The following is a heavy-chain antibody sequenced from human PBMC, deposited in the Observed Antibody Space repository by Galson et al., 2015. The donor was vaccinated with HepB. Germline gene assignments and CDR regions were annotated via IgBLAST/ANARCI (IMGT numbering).Heavy chain of an antibody. J-gene: IGHJ4*02. CDR2: INDSGGTT. V-gene: IGHV3-23*01. D-gene: IGHD7-27*01. CDR1: GFTFSSYA. CDR3: ATRQTGRPFDY. Sequence: SLRLSCAASGFTFSSYAMSWVRQAPGKGLEWVSVINDSGGTTNYADSVKGRFTISRDNSKNTLFLQMNSLRAEDTAVYYCATRQTGRPFDYWGQGTLVTVSS.